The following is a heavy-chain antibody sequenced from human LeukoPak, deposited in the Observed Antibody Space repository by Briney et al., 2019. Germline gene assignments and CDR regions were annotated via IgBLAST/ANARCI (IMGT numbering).Heavy chain of an antibody. D-gene: IGHD6-19*01. CDR3: AVSVAGIERFDY. Sequence: SVKVSCKASGGTFSSYAISWVRQAPGQGLEWMGGIIPIFGTANYAQKFQGRVTITTDESTSTAYMELSSLRSEDTAVYYCAVSVAGIERFDYWGQGTLVTVSS. J-gene: IGHJ4*02. V-gene: IGHV1-69*05. CDR2: IIPIFGTA. CDR1: GGTFSSYA.